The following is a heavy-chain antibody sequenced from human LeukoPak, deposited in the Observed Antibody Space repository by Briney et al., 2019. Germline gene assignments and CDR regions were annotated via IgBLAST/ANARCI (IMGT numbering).Heavy chain of an antibody. CDR3: ATGPELPLDEPQRQWLVLQY. CDR1: GYTLTELS. V-gene: IGHV1-24*01. J-gene: IGHJ4*02. D-gene: IGHD6-19*01. CDR2: FDPEDGET. Sequence: ASVKVSCKVSGYTLTELSMHWVRQAPGKGLEWMGGFDPEDGETIYAQKFQGRVTMTEDTSTDTAYIELSSLRSEDTAVYYCATGPELPLDEPQRQWLVLQYWGQGTLVTVSS.